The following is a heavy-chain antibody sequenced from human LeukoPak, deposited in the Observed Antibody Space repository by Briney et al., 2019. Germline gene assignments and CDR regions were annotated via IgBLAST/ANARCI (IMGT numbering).Heavy chain of an antibody. Sequence: SETLSLTCTVSGGSITSYYWSWIRQPAGKGLEWIGRIYSSGSTSYNPTLKSRVTMSVDTSKSQFSLKLSSVTAADTAVYYCAREAPNYYDTSTYYYDYWGQGTLVTVSS. J-gene: IGHJ4*02. CDR3: AREAPNYYDTSTYYYDY. V-gene: IGHV4-4*07. D-gene: IGHD3-22*01. CDR1: GGSITSYY. CDR2: IYSSGST.